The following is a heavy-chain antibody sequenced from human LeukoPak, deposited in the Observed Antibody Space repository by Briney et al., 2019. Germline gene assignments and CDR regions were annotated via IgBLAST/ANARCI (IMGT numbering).Heavy chain of an antibody. CDR1: GGSISSYY. D-gene: IGHD5-18*01. Sequence: KPSETLSLTCTVSGGSISSYYWSWIRQPPGKGLEWIGNIYYSGSTYYNPSLKSRITISLDTSKNQFSLKLSSVTAADTAVYYCARQGYTYGYLYWGQGTLVTVSS. V-gene: IGHV4-59*08. J-gene: IGHJ4*02. CDR2: IYYSGST. CDR3: ARQGYTYGYLY.